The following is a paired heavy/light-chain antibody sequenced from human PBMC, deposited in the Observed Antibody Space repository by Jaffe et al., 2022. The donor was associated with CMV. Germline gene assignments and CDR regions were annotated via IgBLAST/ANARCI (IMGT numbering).Heavy chain of an antibody. J-gene: IGHJ6*02. CDR2: ISYDGSNK. CDR1: GFTFSSYG. D-gene: IGHD6-6*01. Sequence: QVQLVESGGGVVQPGRSLRLSCAASGFTFSSYGMHWVRQAPGKGLEWVAVISYDGSNKYYADSVKGRFTISRDNSKNTLYLQMNSLRAEDTAVYYCAKDRGGAREYSSSHGPYYYYYGMDVWGQGTTVTVSS. V-gene: IGHV3-30*18. CDR3: AKDRGGAREYSSSHGPYYYYYGMDV.
Light chain of an antibody. V-gene: IGKV5-2*01. CDR2: EAT. Sequence: ETTLTQSPAFMSATPGDKVNISCKASQDIDDDMNWYQQKPGEAAIFIIQEATTLVPGISPRFSGSGYGTDFTLTINNIESEDAAYYFCLQHDNFPMTFGQGTKVEIK. CDR3: LQHDNFPMT. CDR1: QDIDDD. J-gene: IGKJ1*01.